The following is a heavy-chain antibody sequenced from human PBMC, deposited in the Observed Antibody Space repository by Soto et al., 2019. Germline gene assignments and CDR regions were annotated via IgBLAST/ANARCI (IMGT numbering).Heavy chain of an antibody. CDR3: VKGSRGGYYYYYNGVEV. V-gene: IGHV3-64D*06. CDR1: GFNFNNFA. Sequence: GGSLRLSCAGSGFNFNNFAMHWVRQAPGTGLEYVSSISDTACSTFHADSVKGRFIISRDNSKGTLFLQMSSLRVEDTAVYYCVKGSRGGYYYYYNGVEVWGQGTTVTVSS. D-gene: IGHD3-16*01. CDR2: ISDTACST. J-gene: IGHJ6*02.